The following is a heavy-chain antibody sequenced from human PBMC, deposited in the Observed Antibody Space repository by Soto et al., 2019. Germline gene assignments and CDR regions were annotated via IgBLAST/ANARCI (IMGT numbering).Heavy chain of an antibody. CDR1: GGSISSGGYY. J-gene: IGHJ5*02. V-gene: IGHV4-61*08. CDR3: ARLGAYYQSLDP. Sequence: SETLSLTCTVSGGSISSGGYYWSWIRQHPGKGLEWIGYIYYSGSTNYNPSLKSRVTISVDTSKNQFSLKLNSMTAADTAVYYCARLGAYYQSLDPWGPGTLVTVSS. D-gene: IGHD3-22*01. CDR2: IYYSGST.